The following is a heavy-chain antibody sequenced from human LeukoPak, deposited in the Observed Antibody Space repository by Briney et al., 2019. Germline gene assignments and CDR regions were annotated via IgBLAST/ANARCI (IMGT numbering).Heavy chain of an antibody. V-gene: IGHV1-2*02. CDR2: INPNSGGT. Sequence: ASVKVSCKASGYTFTGYYMHWVRQAPGQGLEWMGWINPNSGGTNYAQKFQGRVTMTRDTSISTAYMELSRLRSDDTAVYYCASTNRGGGIVVVPAANREDAFDIWGQGTMVTVSS. CDR1: GYTFTGYY. J-gene: IGHJ3*02. CDR3: ASTNRGGGIVVVPAANREDAFDI. D-gene: IGHD2-2*01.